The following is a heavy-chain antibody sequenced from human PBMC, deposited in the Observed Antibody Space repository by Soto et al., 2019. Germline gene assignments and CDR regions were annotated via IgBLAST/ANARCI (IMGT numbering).Heavy chain of an antibody. J-gene: IGHJ6*02. CDR2: IYYSGST. CDR3: ARARMVRGIIYHCGMDV. D-gene: IGHD3-10*01. CDR1: GGSISSDGNY. V-gene: IGHV4-31*03. Sequence: QVQLQESGPGLVKSSQTLSLTCTVSGGSISSDGNYWSWSRQHPGKGLEWIGYIYYSGSTNYNPSLKSRVTIAVDSSKNHFPLKLNSVTASDTAVYYCARARMVRGIIYHCGMDVWGQGTTVTVSS.